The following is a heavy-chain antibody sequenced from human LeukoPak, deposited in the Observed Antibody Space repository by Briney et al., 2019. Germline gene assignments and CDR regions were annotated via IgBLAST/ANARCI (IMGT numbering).Heavy chain of an antibody. J-gene: IGHJ4*02. CDR3: ARGPEMVVTNFDY. CDR2: IDHSGSA. CDR1: GGSFSGYH. D-gene: IGHD2-21*02. V-gene: IGHV4-34*01. Sequence: PSETLSLTCGVYGGSFSGYHWTWIRLRPGKGLDWIGDIDHSGSAHYNPSLKSRVTISIDTSNKQFSLNLHSATAADTAVYYCARGPEMVVTNFDYWGQGTLVTVSS.